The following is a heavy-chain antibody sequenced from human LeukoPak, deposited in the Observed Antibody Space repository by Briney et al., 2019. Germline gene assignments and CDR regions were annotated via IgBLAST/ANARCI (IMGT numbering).Heavy chain of an antibody. CDR1: GFIFSTYS. V-gene: IGHV3-48*04. CDR3: AKDHSSSWYDWFDP. J-gene: IGHJ5*02. CDR2: ISSSGSTI. D-gene: IGHD6-13*01. Sequence: GGSLRLSCAASGFIFSTYSMNWVRQAPGKGLEWVSYISSSGSTIYYADSVKGRFTISRDNAKNSLYLQMNSLRAEDTAVYYCAKDHSSSWYDWFDPWGQGTLVTVSS.